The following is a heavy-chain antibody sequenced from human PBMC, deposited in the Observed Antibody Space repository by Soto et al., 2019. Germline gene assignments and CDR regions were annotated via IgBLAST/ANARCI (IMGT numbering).Heavy chain of an antibody. V-gene: IGHV2-5*02. CDR1: GFSIATSGVG. CDR2: IYWDDTQ. D-gene: IGHD6-25*01. J-gene: IGHJ4*02. CDR3: AHGSDGYRDQ. Sequence: QITLKESGPTLVKPSQTLTLTCALSGFSIATSGVGVSWIRQPPGKALEWLALIYWDDTQHYRPSLKRRLTITRDTSRNQVLLTMTNMDPMDTGTYFCAHGSDGYRDQWGQGTLVTVSS.